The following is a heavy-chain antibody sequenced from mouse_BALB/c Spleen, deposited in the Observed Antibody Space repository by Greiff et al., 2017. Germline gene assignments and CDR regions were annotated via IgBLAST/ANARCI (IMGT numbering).Heavy chain of an antibody. J-gene: IGHJ4*01. D-gene: IGHD2-1*01. CDR3: AKIYYGNYEGYAMDY. V-gene: IGHV3-2*02. Sequence: DVKLVESGPGLVKPSQSLSLTCTVTGYSITSDYAWNWIRQFPGNKLEWMGYISYSGSTSYNPSLKSRISITRDTSKNQFFLQLNSVTTEDTATYYCAKIYYGNYEGYAMDYWGQGTSVTVSS. CDR2: ISYSGST. CDR1: GYSITSDYA.